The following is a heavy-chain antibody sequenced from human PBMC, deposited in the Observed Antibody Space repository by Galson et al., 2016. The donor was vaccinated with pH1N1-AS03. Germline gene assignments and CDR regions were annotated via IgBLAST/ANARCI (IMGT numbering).Heavy chain of an antibody. V-gene: IGHV3-30*04. J-gene: IGHJ4*02. Sequence: CAGSGFTFSPYAMHWVRQAPGKGLEWVAVISSDGSNKYYSDSGKGRFTISRDNSKSTLYLQMNSLRAEDSAVYYCARETVVGTGFEYWGQGTLVTVSS. D-gene: IGHD6-19*01. CDR2: ISSDGSNK. CDR1: GFTFSPYA. CDR3: ARETVVGTGFEY.